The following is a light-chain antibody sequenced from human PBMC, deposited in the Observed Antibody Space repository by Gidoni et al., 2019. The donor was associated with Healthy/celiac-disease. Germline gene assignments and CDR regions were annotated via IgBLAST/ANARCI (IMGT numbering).Light chain of an antibody. CDR3: QSYDSSLSGPYYV. J-gene: IGLJ1*01. V-gene: IGLV1-40*01. CDR1: SSNIGAGYD. CDR2: GNS. Sequence: SVLTQPPPVSGAPGPGVTIPCTGSSSNIGAGYDVHWYQQLPGTAPKLLIYGNSNRPSGVPDRFSGSKSGTSASLAITGLQAEDEADYYCQSYDSSLSGPYYVFGTGTKVTVL.